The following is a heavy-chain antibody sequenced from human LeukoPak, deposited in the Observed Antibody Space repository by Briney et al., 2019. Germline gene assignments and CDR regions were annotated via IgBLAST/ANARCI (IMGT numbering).Heavy chain of an antibody. CDR3: AKDRDSSGPWGY. J-gene: IGHJ4*02. CDR1: GFTFSSYA. D-gene: IGHD3-22*01. V-gene: IGHV3-23*01. Sequence: HPGGSLRLSCAASGFTFSSYAMSWVRQAPGKGLEWASAISGSGGSTYYADSVKGRFTISKDNSKNTLYLQMNSLRAEDTAVYYCAKDRDSSGPWGYWGQGTLVTVSS. CDR2: ISGSGGST.